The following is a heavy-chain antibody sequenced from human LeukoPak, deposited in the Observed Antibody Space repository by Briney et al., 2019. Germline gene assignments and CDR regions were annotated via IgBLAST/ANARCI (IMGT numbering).Heavy chain of an antibody. J-gene: IGHJ4*02. CDR3: AKDRERGYGYYFDY. V-gene: IGHV3-30*02. CDR2: IRYDGSNK. Sequence: PGGSLRLSCAASGFTFSSYGMHWVRQAPGKGLEWVAFIRYDGSNKYYADSVKGRFTISRDNSKNMLYLQMNSLRAEDTAVYYCAKDRERGYGYYFDYWGQGTLVTVSS. CDR1: GFTFSSYG. D-gene: IGHD5-18*01.